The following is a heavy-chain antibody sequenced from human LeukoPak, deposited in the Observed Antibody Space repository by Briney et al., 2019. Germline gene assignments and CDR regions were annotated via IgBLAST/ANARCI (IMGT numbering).Heavy chain of an antibody. CDR1: GYTFTGYD. J-gene: IGHJ5*02. D-gene: IGHD6-19*01. V-gene: IGHV1-2*02. CDR2: INPNSGDT. CDR3: ARARIAVAGTPYFAP. Sequence: ASVKVSCKASGYTFTGYDMNWVRQAPGQGLEWMGWINPNSGDTNYAQKFQGRVTMTRDTSITTAYMELSRLRSEDTAVYYCARARIAVAGTPYFAPWRRGTM.